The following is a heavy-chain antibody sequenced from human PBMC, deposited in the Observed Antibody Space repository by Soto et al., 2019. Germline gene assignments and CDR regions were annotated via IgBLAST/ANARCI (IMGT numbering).Heavy chain of an antibody. CDR3: ARRVYFVTGYYYFDY. CDR2: IYYRST. V-gene: IGHV4-39*01. D-gene: IGHD3-9*01. Sequence: SETLSLTCTVSGCSISSSCYYWGWLRQPPGKGLEWIGSIYYRSTYYNPSLKSRVTISVDTSKNQFSLKLSSVTAADTAVYYCARRVYFVTGYYYFDYWGQGTLVTVSS. J-gene: IGHJ4*02. CDR1: GCSISSSCYY.